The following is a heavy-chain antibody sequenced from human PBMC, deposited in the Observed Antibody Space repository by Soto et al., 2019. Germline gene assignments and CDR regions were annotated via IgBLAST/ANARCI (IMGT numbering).Heavy chain of an antibody. CDR1: GGSISSSSYY. Sequence: QLQLQESGPGLVKPSETLSLTCTVSGGSISSSSYYWGWIRQPPGKGLEWIGSIYYSGSTYYNPSLKSRVTISVDTSKNQFSLKLSSVTAADTAVYYCARHLTVTNSNWFDPWGQGTLVTVSS. CDR2: IYYSGST. J-gene: IGHJ5*02. CDR3: ARHLTVTNSNWFDP. D-gene: IGHD4-17*01. V-gene: IGHV4-39*01.